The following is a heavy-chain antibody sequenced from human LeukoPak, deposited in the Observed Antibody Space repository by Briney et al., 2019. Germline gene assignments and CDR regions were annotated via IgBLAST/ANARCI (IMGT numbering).Heavy chain of an antibody. CDR2: ISSGSSAI. J-gene: IGHJ4*02. V-gene: IGHV3-48*01. CDR1: GFSFSTYS. D-gene: IGHD7-27*01. Sequence: GGSLRLSCAASGFSFSTYSMNWVRQAPRKGLQWVSYISSGSSAIYYTDSVKGRFTITRDDAKNSVYLQMNSLRTEDTAVYYCGTGDPRFDYWGQGILVTVSS. CDR3: GTGDPRFDY.